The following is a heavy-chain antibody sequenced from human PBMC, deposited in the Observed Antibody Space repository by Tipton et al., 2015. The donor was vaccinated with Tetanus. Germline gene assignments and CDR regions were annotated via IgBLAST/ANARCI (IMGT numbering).Heavy chain of an antibody. D-gene: IGHD2-8*01. CDR2: ISGGGHNT. CDR1: GFTFSDYT. V-gene: IGHV3-23*01. J-gene: IGHJ4*02. Sequence: GSLRLSCAASGFTFSDYTMAWVRQAPGEGLEWVSTISGGGHNTHYADSVRGRFTISRDNSKNTMYLQMNSLRAEDTAVYYCTKDVGIVLFDYWGQGTLVTVSS. CDR3: TKDVGIVLFDY.